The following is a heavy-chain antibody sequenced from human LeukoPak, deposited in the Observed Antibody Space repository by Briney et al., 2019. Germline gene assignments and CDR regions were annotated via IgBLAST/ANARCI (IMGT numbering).Heavy chain of an antibody. CDR3: ARAIVVVVAATNDYGGSFDY. V-gene: IGHV4-59*12. Sequence: SETLSLTCTVSGGSISVYYWSWIRQPPGKGLEWIGYIYYSGSTNYNPSLKSRVTISVDTSKNQFSLKLSSVTAADTAVYYCARAIVVVVAATNDYGGSFDYWGQGTLVTVSS. J-gene: IGHJ4*02. CDR1: GGSISVYY. CDR2: IYYSGST. D-gene: IGHD2-15*01.